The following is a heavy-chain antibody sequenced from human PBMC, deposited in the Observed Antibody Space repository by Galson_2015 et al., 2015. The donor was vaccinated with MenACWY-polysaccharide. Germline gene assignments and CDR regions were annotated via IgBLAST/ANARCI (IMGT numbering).Heavy chain of an antibody. D-gene: IGHD2-15*01. Sequence: IAWVRQMPAKGLEWMGIIYPGDSDTRYSPSFQGQVTISADKSISTAYLQWSSLKASDTAMYYCARLPGGGPHNWFDPWGLGTLVTVSS. CDR3: ARLPGGGPHNWFDP. V-gene: IGHV5-51*01. CDR2: IYPGDSDT. J-gene: IGHJ5*02.